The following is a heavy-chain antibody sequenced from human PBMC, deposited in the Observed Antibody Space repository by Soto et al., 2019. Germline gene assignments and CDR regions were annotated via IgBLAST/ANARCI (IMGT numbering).Heavy chain of an antibody. CDR2: IIPIFGTA. D-gene: IGHD6-19*01. CDR3: ARVPYSSGWYYFDY. J-gene: IGHJ4*02. CDR1: GGPFSSYA. Sequence: SVKVSFKAYGGPFSSYAISLVRQAPGQGLEWMGGIIPIFGTANYAQKFQGRVTITADESTSTAYMELSSLRSEDTAVYYCARVPYSSGWYYFDYWGQGTMVTVSS. V-gene: IGHV1-69*13.